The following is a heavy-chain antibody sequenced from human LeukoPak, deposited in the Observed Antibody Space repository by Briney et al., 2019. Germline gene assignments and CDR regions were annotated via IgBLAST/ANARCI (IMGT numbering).Heavy chain of an antibody. CDR3: AKDLPRNSYGHSYGMDV. Sequence: GRSLRLSCAASGFTFDDYAMHWVRQAPGKGLEWVSGISWNSGSIGYADPVKGRFTISRDNAKNSLYLQMNSLRAEDTALYYCAKDLPRNSYGHSYGMDVWGQGTTVTVSS. CDR1: GFTFDDYA. D-gene: IGHD5-18*01. V-gene: IGHV3-9*01. CDR2: ISWNSGSI. J-gene: IGHJ6*02.